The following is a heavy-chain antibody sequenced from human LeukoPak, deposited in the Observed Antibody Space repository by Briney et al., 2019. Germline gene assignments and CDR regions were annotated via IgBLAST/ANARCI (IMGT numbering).Heavy chain of an antibody. D-gene: IGHD2-15*01. V-gene: IGHV3-48*01. CDR2: ISSRSSDI. J-gene: IGHJ4*02. CDR1: GFTFSNDG. CDR3: ARDGVALY. Sequence: TGGSLRLSCAASGFTFSNDGMSWVRQAPGKRPEWISYISSRSSDIHYADSVRGRFTIYRDSVKNSLFLQMNSLRVEDTAVYFCARDGVALYWGQGTLVTVSS.